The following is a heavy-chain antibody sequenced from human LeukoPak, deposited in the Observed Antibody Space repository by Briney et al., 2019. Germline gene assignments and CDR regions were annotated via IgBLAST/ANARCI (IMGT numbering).Heavy chain of an antibody. Sequence: ASVKVSCKASGYTFTGYYMHWVRQAPGQGLEWMGWINPNSGGTNYAQKLQGRVTMTTDTSTSTAYMELRSLRSDDTAVYYCARENSYYDFWSGYLHDAFDIWGQGTMVTVSS. D-gene: IGHD3-3*01. CDR1: GYTFTGYY. CDR3: ARENSYYDFWSGYLHDAFDI. J-gene: IGHJ3*02. V-gene: IGHV1-2*02. CDR2: INPNSGGT.